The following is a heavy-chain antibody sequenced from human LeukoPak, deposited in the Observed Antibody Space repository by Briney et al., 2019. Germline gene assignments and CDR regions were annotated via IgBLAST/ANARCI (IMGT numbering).Heavy chain of an antibody. CDR3: AREKVSGFDY. CDR2: INAGNGDT. CDR1: GYTFTSYA. Sequence: ASVKVSCKASGYTFTSYAMHWVRQAPGQRLEWMGWINAGNGDTRYSQKFQDRVTITRDTSASTAFMELSSLRSDDTAVYYCAREKVSGFDYWGQGTLVTVSS. D-gene: IGHD1-14*01. J-gene: IGHJ4*02. V-gene: IGHV1-3*01.